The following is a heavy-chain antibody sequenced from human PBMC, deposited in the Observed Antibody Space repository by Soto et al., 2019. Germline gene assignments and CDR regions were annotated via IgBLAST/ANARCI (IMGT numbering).Heavy chain of an antibody. J-gene: IGHJ6*02. CDR3: ARSRHGSGSYTHFYYGLDV. CDR2: ISFDGSTE. V-gene: IGHV3-30-3*01. CDR1: GFTFISYA. D-gene: IGHD3-10*01. Sequence: QVQLVESGGGVVQPGRSLRLSCAASGFTFISYAMHWVRQAPGTGLEWVAVISFDGSTEYYADSVKGRFTTSRDNSKNTVYLQMNSLRSEDTAVYYCARSRHGSGSYTHFYYGLDVWGQGTTVTVSS.